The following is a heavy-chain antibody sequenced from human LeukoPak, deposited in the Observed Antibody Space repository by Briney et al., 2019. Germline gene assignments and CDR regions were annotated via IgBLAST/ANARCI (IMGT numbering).Heavy chain of an antibody. CDR1: GYSFTSYW. Sequence: GESLKISCKGSGYSFTSYWISWVRQMPGKGLEWMGRIDPSDSYTNYSPSFQGHVTISADKSISTAYLQWSSLKASDTAMYYRARSRDPIYGMDVWGQGTTVTVSS. J-gene: IGHJ6*02. CDR2: IDPSDSYT. CDR3: ARSRDPIYGMDV. V-gene: IGHV5-10-1*01.